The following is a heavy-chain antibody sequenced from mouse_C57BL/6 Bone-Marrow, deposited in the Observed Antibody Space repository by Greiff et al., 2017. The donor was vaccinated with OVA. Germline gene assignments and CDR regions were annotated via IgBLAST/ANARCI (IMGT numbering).Heavy chain of an antibody. Sequence: QVQLKESGAELARPGASVKLSCKASGYTFTSYGISWVKQRTGQGLEWIGEIYPRSGNTYYNEKFKGKATLTADKSSSTAYMELRSLTSEDSAVYFCARGYWKYYYGSSYGFAYWGQGTLVTVSA. J-gene: IGHJ3*01. V-gene: IGHV1-81*01. CDR1: GYTFTSYG. CDR2: IYPRSGNT. D-gene: IGHD1-1*01. CDR3: ARGYWKYYYGSSYGFAY.